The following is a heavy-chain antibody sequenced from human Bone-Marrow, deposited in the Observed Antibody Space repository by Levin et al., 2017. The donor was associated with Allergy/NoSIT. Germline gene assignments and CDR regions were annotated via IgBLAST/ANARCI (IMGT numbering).Heavy chain of an antibody. D-gene: IGHD6-13*01. J-gene: IGHJ5*02. CDR2: IYNSGTT. Sequence: SQTLSLTCAVSGGSISSGEYYWTWIRQPPGQGLEWIGYIYNSGTTYYNPSLKSRVTISLDMSKNQFSLKLSSVTAADTAVYYCARVHISSRTNNWIDPWGQGTLVTVSS. V-gene: IGHV4-30-4*01. CDR3: ARVHISSRTNNWIDP. CDR1: GGSISSGEYY.